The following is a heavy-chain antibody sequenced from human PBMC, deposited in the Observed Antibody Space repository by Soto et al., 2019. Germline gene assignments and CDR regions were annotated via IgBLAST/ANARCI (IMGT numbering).Heavy chain of an antibody. CDR1: GFTFSRYS. CDR2: ISGSSSYI. CDR3: ARSYDILTGYSGFDY. V-gene: IGHV3-21*01. J-gene: IGHJ4*02. Sequence: PGGSLSLSCAASGFTFSRYSMNWVRQAPGKGLEWVSSISGSSSYIYYADSVKGRFTISRDNAKNSLYLQMNSLRAEDTAVYYCARSYDILTGYSGFDYWGQGTLVTVSS. D-gene: IGHD3-9*01.